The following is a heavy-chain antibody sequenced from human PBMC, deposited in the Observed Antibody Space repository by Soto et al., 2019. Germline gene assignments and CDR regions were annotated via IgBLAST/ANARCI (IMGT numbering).Heavy chain of an antibody. CDR3: ARRGAQDSRIIADNWFDS. D-gene: IGHD1-20*01. J-gene: IGHJ5*01. CDR2: IHYSGST. CDR1: GDSISSSF. Sequence: SETLSLTCTVSGDSISSSFWQWTRQPPEKGLEWIGFIHYSGSTIYNPSLRSRVTISLDASLNQFSLKLSSVAAADTAVYYCARRGAQDSRIIADNWFDSWGQGILVTV. V-gene: IGHV4-59*08.